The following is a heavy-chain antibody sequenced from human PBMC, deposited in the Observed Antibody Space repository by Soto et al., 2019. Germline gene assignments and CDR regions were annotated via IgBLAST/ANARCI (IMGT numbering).Heavy chain of an antibody. V-gene: IGHV3-23*01. CDR2: ISSSGGST. Sequence: GGSLRLSCAASGFTLSSYAMSWVRQAPGKGLEWVSGISSSGGSTYYADSVKGRFTISRDNSKNTLYLQMSSLRAEDTAVYYCAKDPPGRWLRYFDCWGQGTLVTVSS. CDR3: AKDPPGRWLRYFDC. D-gene: IGHD5-12*01. J-gene: IGHJ4*02. CDR1: GFTLSSYA.